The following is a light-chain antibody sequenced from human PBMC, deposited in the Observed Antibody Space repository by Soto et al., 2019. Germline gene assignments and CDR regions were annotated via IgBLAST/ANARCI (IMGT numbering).Light chain of an antibody. V-gene: IGKV1-5*03. CDR2: KAS. Sequence: DIQMTQSPSTLSASVGDRVTITCRASQRISSWLAWYQQKPGKAPKLLIYKASSLESGVPSRFSGSGSGTEFTLTISSLQPDDFVTYYCQQYNSYSPLMYTFGQGTKLEIK. CDR3: QQYNSYSPLMYT. J-gene: IGKJ2*01. CDR1: QRISSW.